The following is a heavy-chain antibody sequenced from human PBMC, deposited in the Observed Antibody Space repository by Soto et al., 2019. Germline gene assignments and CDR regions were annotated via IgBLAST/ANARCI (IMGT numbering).Heavy chain of an antibody. V-gene: IGHV4-4*07. CDR3: ARDRKAAGPSKWFDT. Sequence: XETLSLTWTVSGGSISYYYWSWIRQFAGKGLEWIGRIYPSGSTNYNPPLKCRVTMSVDTSNNQFSLNLGSVTAADTAVYYCARDRKAAGPSKWFDTWGQGTLVTVSS. CDR2: IYPSGST. J-gene: IGHJ5*02. D-gene: IGHD6-13*01. CDR1: GGSISYYY.